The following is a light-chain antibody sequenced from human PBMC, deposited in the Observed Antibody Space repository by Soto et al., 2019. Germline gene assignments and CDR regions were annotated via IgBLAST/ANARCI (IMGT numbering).Light chain of an antibody. CDR1: QSISSW. CDR2: KAS. Sequence: DIQMTQSPSTLSASVGDRVTITCRASQSISSWLAWYQQKPGKAPKLLIYKASSLESGVPSRFSGSGSGTEFTLTISSLQSEDFAVYYCQQYNNWPPAFGPGTKVDIK. V-gene: IGKV1-5*03. J-gene: IGKJ3*01. CDR3: QQYNNWPPA.